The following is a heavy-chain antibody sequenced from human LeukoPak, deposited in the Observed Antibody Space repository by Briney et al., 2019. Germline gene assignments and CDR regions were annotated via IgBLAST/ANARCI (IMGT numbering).Heavy chain of an antibody. CDR1: GGSISTYF. D-gene: IGHD3-10*01. J-gene: IGHJ5*02. Sequence: SETLSLTCTVSGGSISTYFWSWIRQPPGKGLEWIGYIYYSGSTNYNPSLKSRVTISLDTSKNQFSLKLSSVTAADTAVYYCARHRVYGSGSYYRFWFDPWGQGTLVTVSS. V-gene: IGHV4-59*08. CDR2: IYYSGST. CDR3: ARHRVYGSGSYYRFWFDP.